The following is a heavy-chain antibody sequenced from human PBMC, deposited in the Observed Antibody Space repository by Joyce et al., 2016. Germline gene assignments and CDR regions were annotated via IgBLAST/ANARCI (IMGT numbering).Heavy chain of an antibody. CDR2: IFSGGNT. J-gene: IGHJ5*01. D-gene: IGHD2-2*01. V-gene: IGHV3-53*01. CDR3: TTSPTVAS. CDR1: GFTVRNNY. Sequence: EVQLVESGGVLIQPGGSLRLSCVASGFTVRNNYMTWVRQAPGKGLEWVSVIFSGGNTFYADSVGGRFTISRDNSKNTLYLQINSLRAEDTGIYYCTTSPTVASWGQGTLVTVSS.